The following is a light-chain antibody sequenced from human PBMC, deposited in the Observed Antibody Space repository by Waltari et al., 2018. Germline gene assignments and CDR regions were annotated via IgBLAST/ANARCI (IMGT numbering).Light chain of an antibody. CDR1: QDFGSY. V-gene: IGKV3-20*01. J-gene: IGKJ1*01. CDR3: QQYYYSPRT. Sequence: DIVLTQSPAALSLSPGARATPSCTASQDFGSYVAWYQQKPGQAPRLLIYGASSRATGIPDRFSGSGSGTDFTLTISRLEPEDFAVYYCQQYYYSPRTFGQGTKVEIK. CDR2: GAS.